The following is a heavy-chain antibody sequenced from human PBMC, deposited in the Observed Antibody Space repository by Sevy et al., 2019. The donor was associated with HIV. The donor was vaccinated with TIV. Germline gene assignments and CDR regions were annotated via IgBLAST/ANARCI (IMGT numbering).Heavy chain of an antibody. V-gene: IGHV3-30-3*01. D-gene: IGHD3-10*01. CDR3: AREPEGSVTYDS. CDR2: ISYDGDTQ. Sequence: GGSLRLSCAASGFTFSTYAMHWVRQAPGKGLEWVALISYDGDTQYYADSVKGRFTISRDNSKNTLYLQLNGLRAEDTAVYYCAREPEGSVTYDSWGQGTLVTVSS. CDR1: GFTFSTYA. J-gene: IGHJ4*02.